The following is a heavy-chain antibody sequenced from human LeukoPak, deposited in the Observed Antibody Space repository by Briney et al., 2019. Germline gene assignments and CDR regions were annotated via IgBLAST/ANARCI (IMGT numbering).Heavy chain of an antibody. Sequence: GGSLRLSCAASGFTFSNYGMHWVRQAPGKGLEWVALIWFDGSNKYYADSVKGRFTISRDNSKTTLYVQMNSLRAVDTALYYCASASGYSNSWYGGFDYWGQGTLVTVSS. CDR2: IWFDGSNK. CDR1: GFTFSNYG. J-gene: IGHJ4*02. V-gene: IGHV3-33*01. D-gene: IGHD6-13*01. CDR3: ASASGYSNSWYGGFDY.